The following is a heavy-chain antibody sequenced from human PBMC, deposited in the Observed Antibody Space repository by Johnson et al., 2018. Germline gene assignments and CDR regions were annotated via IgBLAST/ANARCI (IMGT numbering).Heavy chain of an antibody. CDR2: ISGSSGRT. Sequence: VQLVESGGGLIQPGGSLRLSCAASGFTFSSYAMSWVRQAPGMGLEWVSTISGSSGRTYYADSGKGRFSISRDNSKNTLYLQMNSLRVEDTAVFYWAKSQRGIAVRLATYFLRWGQGTLVTVSS. CDR1: GFTFSSYA. J-gene: IGHJ1*01. CDR3: AKSQRGIAVRLATYFLR. V-gene: IGHV3-23*04. D-gene: IGHD6-19*01.